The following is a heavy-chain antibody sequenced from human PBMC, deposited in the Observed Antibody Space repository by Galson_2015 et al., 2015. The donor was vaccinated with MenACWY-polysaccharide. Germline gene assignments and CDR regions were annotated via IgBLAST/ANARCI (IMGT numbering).Heavy chain of an antibody. CDR2: INRDGSNT. V-gene: IGHV3-74*01. CDR3: ARGITSSN. J-gene: IGHJ4*02. Sequence: SLRLSCAASGFTFNTHWMHWVRQAPGKGLMWVSRINRDGSNTDYADSVKGRFTISRDNAKNTLFLQMNSLRAEDTAVYYCARGITSSNWGRGTLVTVSS. D-gene: IGHD6-6*01. CDR1: GFTFNTHW.